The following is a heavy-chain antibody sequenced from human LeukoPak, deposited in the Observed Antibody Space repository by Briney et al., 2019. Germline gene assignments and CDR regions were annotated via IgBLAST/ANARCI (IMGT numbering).Heavy chain of an antibody. V-gene: IGHV1-3*01. CDR3: AREVSSSWAFDY. Sequence: GASVKVSCKASGYTFTSYAMHWVRQAPGQRLEWMGWINAGNGNTKYSQKFQGRVTITRDTSASTAYMELSSLRSEDTAVYYCAREVSSSWAFDYWGQGTLVTVSS. CDR1: GYTFTSYA. D-gene: IGHD6-13*01. J-gene: IGHJ4*02. CDR2: INAGNGNT.